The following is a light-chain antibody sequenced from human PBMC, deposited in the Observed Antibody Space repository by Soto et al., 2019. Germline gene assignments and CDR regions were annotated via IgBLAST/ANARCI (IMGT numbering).Light chain of an antibody. J-gene: IGLJ1*01. CDR2: ENN. CDR1: TSNIGYNY. Sequence: QSVLTQPPSVSAAPGQKVTISCSGSTSNIGYNYVSWYQQLPGTAHKLLIYENNKRPSGTPDRFSGSKSGTSATLGITGLQTGDEADYYCGTWDSSLSAGEVFGTGTKVTVL. V-gene: IGLV1-51*02. CDR3: GTWDSSLSAGEV.